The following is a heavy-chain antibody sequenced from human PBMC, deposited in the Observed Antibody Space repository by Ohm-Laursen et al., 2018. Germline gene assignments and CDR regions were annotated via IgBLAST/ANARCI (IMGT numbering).Heavy chain of an antibody. CDR3: ASSPGMIRGAPAY. D-gene: IGHD3-10*01. CDR1: GGSFSAYY. CDR2: ISHTGST. Sequence: SETLSLTCPVYGGSFSAYYRTWIRQPPGKGLEWIGEISHTGSTNYNLSLKSRVTISVDTSKNQFSLKVTSVTAADTAVYYCASSPGMIRGAPAYWGQGTLVTVSS. V-gene: IGHV4-34*01. J-gene: IGHJ4*02.